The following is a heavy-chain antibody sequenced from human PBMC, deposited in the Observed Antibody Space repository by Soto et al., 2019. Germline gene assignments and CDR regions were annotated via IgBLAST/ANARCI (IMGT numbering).Heavy chain of an antibody. V-gene: IGHV4-30-4*01. Sequence: PSETLSLTCTVSGGSISSGDYYWSWIRQPPGKGLEWIGYIYYSGSTYYNPSLKSRVTISVDTSKNQFSLKLSSVTAADTAVYYCARDSSGYHFDYWGQGTPVTVSS. CDR1: GGSISSGDYY. D-gene: IGHD3-22*01. CDR2: IYYSGST. J-gene: IGHJ4*02. CDR3: ARDSSGYHFDY.